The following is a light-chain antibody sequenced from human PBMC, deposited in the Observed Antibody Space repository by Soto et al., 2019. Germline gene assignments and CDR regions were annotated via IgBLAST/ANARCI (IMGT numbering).Light chain of an antibody. J-gene: IGKJ1*01. CDR1: QRVSSN. CDR3: QQYNNWPPWT. CDR2: GAS. Sequence: EIVMTQSPAPLSVSPGERATLSCRASQRVSSNLAWYQQKPGQAPRLLIYGASTRATGIPARFSGSGSETEFTLPISSLQSEDFAVYYCQQYNNWPPWTFGQGTKVEIK. V-gene: IGKV3-15*01.